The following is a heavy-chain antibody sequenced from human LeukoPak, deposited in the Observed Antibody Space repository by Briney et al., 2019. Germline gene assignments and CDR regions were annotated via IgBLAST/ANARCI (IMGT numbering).Heavy chain of an antibody. CDR2: IIPIFGTA. V-gene: IGHV1-69*05. D-gene: IGHD5-12*01. CDR3: AREDIVARYFDY. CDR1: GGTFSSYA. Sequence: ASVKVSCKXSGGTFSSYAISWVRQAPGQGLEWMGRIIPIFGTANYSQKFQGRVTITTDESTSTAYMELSSLRSEDTAVYYCAREDIVARYFDYWGQGTLVTVSS. J-gene: IGHJ4*02.